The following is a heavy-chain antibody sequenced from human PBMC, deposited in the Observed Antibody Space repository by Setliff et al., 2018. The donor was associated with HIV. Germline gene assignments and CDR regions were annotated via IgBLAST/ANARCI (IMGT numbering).Heavy chain of an antibody. CDR3: AKAFYPQYYHYYMDV. J-gene: IGHJ6*03. Sequence: PGGSLRLSCAASGFTFSSYAMSWVRQAPGKGLDWVSAISSSGGSTYYADSVKGRFTISRDNSKNTLYLQMNSLRAEDTAVYYCAKAFYPQYYHYYMDVWGKGTTVTVSS. D-gene: IGHD3-16*02. V-gene: IGHV3-23*01. CDR2: ISSSGGST. CDR1: GFTFSSYA.